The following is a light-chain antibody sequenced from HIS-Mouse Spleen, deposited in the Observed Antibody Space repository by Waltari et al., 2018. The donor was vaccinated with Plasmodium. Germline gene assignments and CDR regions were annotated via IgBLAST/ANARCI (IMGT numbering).Light chain of an antibody. CDR3: QAWDSSTVV. V-gene: IGLV3-1*01. Sequence: SYELTQPPSVSVSPGQTASITCSGDKLGDKYACWYQQKPGQSPVLVIYQDSKRPSGIPGRFAGSNAGNTATLTLSGTQAMEEADYYCQAWDSSTVVFGGGTKLTVL. CDR1: KLGDKY. CDR2: QDS. J-gene: IGLJ2*01.